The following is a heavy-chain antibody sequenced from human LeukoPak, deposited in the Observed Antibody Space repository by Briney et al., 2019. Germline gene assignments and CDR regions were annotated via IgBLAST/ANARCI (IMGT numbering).Heavy chain of an antibody. D-gene: IGHD6-13*01. CDR1: GGSISSSNW. Sequence: PSETLSLTCAVSGGSISSSNWWSWVRQPPGKGLEWIGEIYHSGSTNYNPSLKSRVTISVDKSKNQFSLKLSSVTAADTAVYYCARASGISSSWYVNYYYYYMDVWGKGTTVTISS. CDR3: ARASGISSSWYVNYYYYYMDV. CDR2: IYHSGST. V-gene: IGHV4-4*02. J-gene: IGHJ6*03.